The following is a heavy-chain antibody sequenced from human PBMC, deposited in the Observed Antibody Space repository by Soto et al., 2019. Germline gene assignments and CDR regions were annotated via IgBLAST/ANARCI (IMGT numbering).Heavy chain of an antibody. D-gene: IGHD2-15*01. V-gene: IGHV1-69*06. CDR3: QHYPPRSDFILQGFRP. Sequence: QVQLVQSGNEVKKPGSSVKVSCKASGGAFTTNGIIWVRQAPGQGLEGMGGIVPVGGSTKYAQKFQGRLTNTADRSTKTASMDLRSIKSENTATYNYQHYPPRSDFILQGFRPWGQGTLVTVSA. CDR1: GGAFTTNG. CDR2: IVPVGGST. J-gene: IGHJ5*02.